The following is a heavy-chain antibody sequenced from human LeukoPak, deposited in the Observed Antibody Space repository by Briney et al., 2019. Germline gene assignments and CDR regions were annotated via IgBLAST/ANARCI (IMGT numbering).Heavy chain of an antibody. J-gene: IGHJ4*02. D-gene: IGHD3-22*01. Sequence: GASVKVSCKTSGYTFTACYIHWVRQAPGQGLEWMGWINPNSGGTKYSQKFQGWVTMPRDTSISTTYMQLIGLTSDDTAVYYCARGYYDSGGPRLDFWGQGTLVTVSS. CDR2: INPNSGGT. V-gene: IGHV1-2*04. CDR1: GYTFTACY. CDR3: ARGYYDSGGPRLDF.